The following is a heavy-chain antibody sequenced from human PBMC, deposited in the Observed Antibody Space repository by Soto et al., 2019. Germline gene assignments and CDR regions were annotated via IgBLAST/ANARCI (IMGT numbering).Heavy chain of an antibody. CDR2: IYSSGST. CDR3: AREDAARIERWFDA. D-gene: IGHD6-6*01. J-gene: IGHJ5*02. V-gene: IGHV4-31*11. Sequence: QVQLQESGPRLVKPSQTLSLSCAVSGGSIISASYSWNWIRQSPGRGLEWIGHIYSSGSTYYNPSLKSRVSISVDTSNNQTSPKLTSVTAADTAVYFCAREDAARIERWFDAWGQGILVTVAS. CDR1: GGSIISASYS.